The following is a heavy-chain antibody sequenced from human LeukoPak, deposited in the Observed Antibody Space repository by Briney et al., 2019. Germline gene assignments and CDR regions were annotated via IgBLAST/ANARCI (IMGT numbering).Heavy chain of an antibody. CDR2: IRYDGSNK. D-gene: IGHD6-19*01. V-gene: IGHV3-30*02. CDR1: GFTFSSYG. J-gene: IGHJ4*02. CDR3: AKEEAKQWLVSGSFDY. Sequence: GGSLRLSCAASGFTFSSYGMHWVRQAPGKGLEWVAFIRYDGSNKYYAGSVKGRFTISRDNSKNTLYLQMNSLRAEDTAVYYCAKEEAKQWLVSGSFDYWGQGTLVTVSS.